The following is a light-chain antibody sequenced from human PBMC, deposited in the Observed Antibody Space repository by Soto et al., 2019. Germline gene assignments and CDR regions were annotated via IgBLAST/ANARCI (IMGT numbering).Light chain of an antibody. V-gene: IGKV3-15*01. CDR3: QQYNSWPLT. CDR1: QTVSNN. J-gene: IGKJ4*01. CDR2: SSS. Sequence: EIVMTQYPATLSVSPGERATLSCRASQTVSNNLAWYQQKPGQAPRLLFYSSSTRATGVPARFSGSRSGTDFTLTISSLQSEDFAVYCCQQYNSWPLTFGGGTKVETK.